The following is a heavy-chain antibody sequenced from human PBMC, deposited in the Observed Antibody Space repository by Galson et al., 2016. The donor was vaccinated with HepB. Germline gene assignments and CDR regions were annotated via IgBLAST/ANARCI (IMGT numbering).Heavy chain of an antibody. CDR3: ARGPLAPYARSLDH. D-gene: IGHD1-26*01. CDR2: MNTNSGITGYAQSGIT. J-gene: IGHJ4*02. V-gene: IGHV1-8*01. CDR1: GYTFTSYD. Sequence: SVKVSCKAAGYTFTSYDINWVRQATGQGLEWMGWMNTNSGITGYAQSGITGYAQKFQGRVTMTRDTSINTAYLELSSLRYEDTAVYYCARGPLAPYARSLDHWGQGPLVTVSS.